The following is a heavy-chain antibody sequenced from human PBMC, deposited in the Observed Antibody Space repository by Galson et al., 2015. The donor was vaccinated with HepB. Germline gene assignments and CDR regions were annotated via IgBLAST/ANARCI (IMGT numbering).Heavy chain of an antibody. CDR1: GYTFTRHA. Sequence: SVKVSCKASGYTFTRHAIHWVRQAPGQGLEWMGWINIGNGNTKYSQKFQGRVTITRDTSASTAYMELSSLRSEATAVYYCARGGATGYPFDAFDIWGQGTMVTVSS. CDR3: ARGGATGYPFDAFDI. V-gene: IGHV1-3*04. CDR2: INIGNGNT. D-gene: IGHD5-12*01. J-gene: IGHJ3*02.